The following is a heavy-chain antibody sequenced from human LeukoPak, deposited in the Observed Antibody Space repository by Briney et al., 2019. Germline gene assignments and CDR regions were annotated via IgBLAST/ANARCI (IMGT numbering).Heavy chain of an antibody. J-gene: IGHJ4*02. CDR1: GYIFTNYG. CDR2: ISAHNGDT. CDR3: ARGGPPGGSGAYSDH. D-gene: IGHD2-15*01. V-gene: IGHV1-18*01. Sequence: ASVKVSCKASGYIFTNYGITWVRRAPGQGLEWMGWISAHNGDTNYAQKLQGRVNLTTDTSTSTVYMELKSLRSDDTAVYYCARGGPPGGSGAYSDHWGQGTLVTVSS.